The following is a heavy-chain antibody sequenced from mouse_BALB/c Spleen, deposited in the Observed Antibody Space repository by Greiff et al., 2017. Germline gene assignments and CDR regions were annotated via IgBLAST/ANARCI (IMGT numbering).Heavy chain of an antibody. CDR3: ARFSYYDAMDY. CDR2: INSNGGST. D-gene: IGHD2-10*01. V-gene: IGHV5-6-2*01. CDR1: GFTFSSYY. J-gene: IGHJ4*01. Sequence: EVMLVESGGGLVKLGGSLKLSCAASGFTFSSYYMSWVRQTPEKRLELVAAINSNGGSTYYPDTVKGRFTISRDNAKNTLYLQMSSLKSEDTALYYCARFSYYDAMDYWGQGTSVTVSS.